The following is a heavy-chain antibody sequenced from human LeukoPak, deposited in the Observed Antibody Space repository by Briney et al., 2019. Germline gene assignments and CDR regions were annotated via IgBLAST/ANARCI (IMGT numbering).Heavy chain of an antibody. J-gene: IGHJ5*02. Sequence: SETLSLTCTVSGGSISSSSYYCGWIRQPPGKGLEWIGSIYYSGSTYYNPSLKSRVTISVDTSKNQFSLKLSSVTAADTAVYYCARHRREYSGYDLGGFNWFDPWGQGTLVTVSS. D-gene: IGHD5-12*01. CDR3: ARHRREYSGYDLGGFNWFDP. CDR2: IYYSGST. V-gene: IGHV4-39*01. CDR1: GGSISSSSYY.